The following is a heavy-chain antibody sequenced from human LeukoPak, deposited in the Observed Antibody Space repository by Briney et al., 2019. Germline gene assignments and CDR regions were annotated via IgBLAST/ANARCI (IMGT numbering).Heavy chain of an antibody. CDR1: TFTKAW. V-gene: IGHV3-23*01. CDR2: ISGSGGST. D-gene: IGHD3-22*01. J-gene: IGHJ4*02. Sequence: GGSLRLSCVLSTFTKAWMNWVRQAPGKGLEWVSAISGSGGSTYYADSVKGRFTISRDNSKNTLYLQMNSLRAEDTAVYYCAKPPDYDSSGYYSDYWGQGTLVTVSS. CDR3: AKPPDYDSSGYYSDY.